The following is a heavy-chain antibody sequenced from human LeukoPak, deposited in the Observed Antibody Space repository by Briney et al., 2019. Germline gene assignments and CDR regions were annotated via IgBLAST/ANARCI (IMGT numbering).Heavy chain of an antibody. V-gene: IGHV4-59*01. CDR2: ISYSGST. CDR1: GGSISSYY. CDR3: ARVHAAAPYFYYYYYYMDV. J-gene: IGHJ6*03. Sequence: SETLSLTCTVSGGSISSYYWSWIRQPPGKGLEWIGYISYSGSTNYNPSLKSRVTISVDTSKNQFSLKLSSVTAADTAVYYCARVHAAAPYFYYYYYYMDVWGKGTTVTVSS. D-gene: IGHD6-13*01.